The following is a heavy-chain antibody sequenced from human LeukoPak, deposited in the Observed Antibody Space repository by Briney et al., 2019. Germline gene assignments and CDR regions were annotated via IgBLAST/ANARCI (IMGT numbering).Heavy chain of an antibody. CDR2: IYYSGST. J-gene: IGHJ6*02. Sequence: SETLSLTCTVSGGSISSGDYYWSWIRQPPGKGLEWIGYIYYSGSTYYNPSLKSRVTISVDTSKNQFSLKLSSVTAADTAVYYCAKDSADFWSGYYWSLYYYYGMDVWGQGTTVTVSS. D-gene: IGHD3-3*01. V-gene: IGHV4-30-4*01. CDR3: AKDSADFWSGYYWSLYYYYGMDV. CDR1: GGSISSGDYY.